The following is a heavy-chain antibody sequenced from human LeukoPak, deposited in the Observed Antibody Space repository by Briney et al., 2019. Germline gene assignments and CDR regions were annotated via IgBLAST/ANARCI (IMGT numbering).Heavy chain of an antibody. CDR2: IRYDGSNK. D-gene: IGHD2-2*01. Sequence: GGSLRLSCAASGFTFSSYGMHWVRQAPGKGLEWVAFIRYDGSNKYYADSVKGRFTISRDNSKNTLYLQMNSLRAEDTAVYYCAKDRRPAALSWFDPWGQGTLVTVSS. J-gene: IGHJ5*02. CDR3: AKDRRPAALSWFDP. V-gene: IGHV3-30*02. CDR1: GFTFSSYG.